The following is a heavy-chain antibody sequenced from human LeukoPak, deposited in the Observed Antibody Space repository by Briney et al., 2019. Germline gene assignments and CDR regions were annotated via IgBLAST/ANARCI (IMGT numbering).Heavy chain of an antibody. J-gene: IGHJ4*02. Sequence: PSETLSLTCTVSGGSISSSSYYWGWIRQPPGKGLEWIGRIYYSGSTYYNPSLKSRVTISVDTSKNQFSLKLSSVTAADTAVYYCARAIVGYGDYWGQGTLVTVSS. CDR2: IYYSGST. CDR1: GGSISSSSYY. CDR3: ARAIVGYGDY. V-gene: IGHV4-39*07. D-gene: IGHD3-22*01.